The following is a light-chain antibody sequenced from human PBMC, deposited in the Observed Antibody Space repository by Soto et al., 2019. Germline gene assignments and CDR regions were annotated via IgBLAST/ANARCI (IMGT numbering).Light chain of an antibody. CDR2: DVS. J-gene: IGLJ1*01. CDR1: SSDVGGYNY. CDR3: CSYAGSYTYV. Sequence: QSALTQPRSVSGSPGQSVTISCTGTSSDVGGYNYVSWYQQHPGNAPKLMLYDVSKRPSGVPDRFSGSKSGNTASLPISGLQAEDEADYYCCSYAGSYTYVFGTGTKLTVL. V-gene: IGLV2-11*01.